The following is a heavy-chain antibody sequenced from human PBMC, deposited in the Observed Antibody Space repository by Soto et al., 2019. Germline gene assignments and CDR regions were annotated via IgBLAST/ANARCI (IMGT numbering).Heavy chain of an antibody. Sequence: EVQLVESGEGLVRPGGPRDLPLEPPGFPSFPYWFTGAPQVQGKGLGWFSRINSDGSNTSYADSVRGRFTISRDNSKNTVYLQMNSLTAEDTAVYYCAKEGDYGDYAGENWLDSWGQGSLVTVSS. D-gene: IGHD4-17*01. J-gene: IGHJ5*01. CDR3: AKEGDYGDYAGENWLDS. V-gene: IGHV3-74*01. CDR2: INSDGSNT. CDR1: GFPSFPYW.